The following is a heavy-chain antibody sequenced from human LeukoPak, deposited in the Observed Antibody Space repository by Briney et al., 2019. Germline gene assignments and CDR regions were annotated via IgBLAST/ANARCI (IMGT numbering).Heavy chain of an antibody. CDR1: GYTFTSYG. V-gene: IGHV1-18*01. D-gene: IGHD3-9*01. J-gene: IGHJ4*02. CDR2: ISAYNGNT. CDR3: ASLNIPDSVLRYFDWSFDY. Sequence: EASVKVSCKASGYTFTSYGISWVRQAPGQGLEWMGWISAYNGNTNYAQKLQGRVTMTTDTSTSTAYMELRSLRSDDTAVYYCASLNIPDSVLRYFDWSFDYWGQGTLVTVSS.